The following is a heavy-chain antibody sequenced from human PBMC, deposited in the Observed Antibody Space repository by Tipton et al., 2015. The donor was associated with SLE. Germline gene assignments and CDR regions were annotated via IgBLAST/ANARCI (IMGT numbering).Heavy chain of an antibody. CDR2: INHSGST. J-gene: IGHJ6*03. CDR1: GGSISSSSYY. CDR3: ARGGGSSGWYDYYYYYMDV. V-gene: IGHV4-39*07. D-gene: IGHD6-19*01. Sequence: TLSLTCTVSGGSISSSSYYWGWIRQPPGKGLEWIGEINHSGSTNYNPSLKSRVTITVDKSKNQFSLKLSSVTAADTAVYYCARGGGSSGWYDYYYYYMDVWGKGTTVTVSS.